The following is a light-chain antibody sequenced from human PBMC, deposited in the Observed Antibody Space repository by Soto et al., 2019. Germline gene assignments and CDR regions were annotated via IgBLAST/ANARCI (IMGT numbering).Light chain of an antibody. J-gene: IGKJ4*01. CDR3: QQYDNRPLT. CDR1: QDLSNY. CDR2: DAS. Sequence: DIQMTQSPSSLSASVGDRVTITCQASQDLSNYLNWYQQKPGKAPKLLIYDASNLETGVPSRFSGSGSGTDFTFTISSLQPEDIATYYCQQYDNRPLTCGGGTKVESK. V-gene: IGKV1-33*01.